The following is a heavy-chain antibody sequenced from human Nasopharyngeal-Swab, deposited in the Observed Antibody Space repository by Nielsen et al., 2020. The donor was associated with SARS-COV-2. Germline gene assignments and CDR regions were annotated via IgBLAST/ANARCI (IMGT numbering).Heavy chain of an antibody. CDR1: GFTFSSYW. J-gene: IGHJ5*02. CDR2: IKQDGSEK. V-gene: IGHV3-7*01. D-gene: IGHD2-15*01. Sequence: GESLKISCAASGFTFSSYWMSWVRQAPGKGLEWVANIKQDGSEKYYVDSVKGRFTISRDNAKNSLYLQMNSLRAEDTAVYYCARGGGSYYNWFDPWGQGTLVTVSS. CDR3: ARGGGSYYNWFDP.